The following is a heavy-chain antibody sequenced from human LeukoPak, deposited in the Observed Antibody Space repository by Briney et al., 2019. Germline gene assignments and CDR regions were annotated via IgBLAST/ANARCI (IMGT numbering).Heavy chain of an antibody. V-gene: IGHV1-46*01. CDR1: GYTFTSYY. D-gene: IGHD2-15*01. CDR2: INPSGGST. CDR3: ARFSVAATDFDY. J-gene: IGHJ4*02. Sequence: ASVKVSCKASGYTFTSYYMHWVRQAPGQGLEWMGIINPSGGSTSYAQKFQGRVTMTGDTSTSTVYMELSSLRSEDTAVYYCARFSVAATDFDYWGQGTLVTVSS.